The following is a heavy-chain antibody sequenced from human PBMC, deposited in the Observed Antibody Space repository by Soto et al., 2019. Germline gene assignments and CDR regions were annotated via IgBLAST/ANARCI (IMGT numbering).Heavy chain of an antibody. J-gene: IGHJ6*02. CDR2: IWYDGSNK. CDR1: GFTFSSYG. D-gene: IGHD3-22*01. V-gene: IGHV3-33*01. Sequence: GGSLRLSCAASGFTFSSYGMHWVRQAPGKGLEWVAVIWYDGSNKYYADSVKGRFTIPRDNSKNTLYLQMNSLRAEDTAVYYCARDNYYSSGDYPDSYYYYAMDVWGQGTTVTVSS. CDR3: ARDNYYSSGDYPDSYYYYAMDV.